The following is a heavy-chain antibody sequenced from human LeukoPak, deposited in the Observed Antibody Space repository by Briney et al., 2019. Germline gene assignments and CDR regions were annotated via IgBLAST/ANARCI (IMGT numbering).Heavy chain of an antibody. J-gene: IGHJ4*02. CDR3: ARGLGEYDFWSGYYWPLGY. D-gene: IGHD3-3*01. CDR2: ISYDGSNK. V-gene: IGHV3-30-3*01. CDR1: GFTFSSYA. Sequence: GRSLRLSCAASGFTFSSYAMHWVRQAPGKGLEWVAVISYDGSNKYYAGSVKGRFTISRDNSKNTLYLQMNSLRAEDTAVYYCARGLGEYDFWSGYYWPLGYWGQGTLVTVSS.